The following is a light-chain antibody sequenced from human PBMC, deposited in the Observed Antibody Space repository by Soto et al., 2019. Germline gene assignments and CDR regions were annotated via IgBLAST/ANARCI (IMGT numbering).Light chain of an antibody. Sequence: AIQMTQSPSSLSASVGDRVTITCRASQDISTDLGWYQQKPGKAPKLLIYAASTVQSGVSSRFSGSGYGTQFTLTISSLQPDDFATYYCLQDYNYPRACGQGTRVEIK. CDR3: LQDYNYPRA. CDR1: QDISTD. CDR2: AAS. J-gene: IGKJ1*01. V-gene: IGKV1-6*01.